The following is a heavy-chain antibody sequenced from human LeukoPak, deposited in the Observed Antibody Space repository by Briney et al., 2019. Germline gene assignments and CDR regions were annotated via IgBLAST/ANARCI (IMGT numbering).Heavy chain of an antibody. V-gene: IGHV4-4*07. D-gene: IGHD4-17*01. CDR1: NGSISIYY. J-gene: IGHJ4*02. CDR2: ISASGST. Sequence: SETLSLTCTVSNGSISIYYWSWVRQPAGKGLEWIGRISASGSTNYNPSLKIRVTMSVDTSKNQFSLKLSSVTAADTAVYYCAREITVTRPFDYWGQGTLVTVSS. CDR3: AREITVTRPFDY.